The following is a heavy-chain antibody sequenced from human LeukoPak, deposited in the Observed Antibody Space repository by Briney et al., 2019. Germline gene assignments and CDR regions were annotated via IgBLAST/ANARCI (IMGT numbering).Heavy chain of an antibody. Sequence: SETLSLTCTVSTGSITNYYWNWIRQPPVKGLEWIGFVYYSGSTNNNPSLKSRVTISVDTSKSQFSLKLKSVTAADTAVYYCAGTHDSSGFYYGAFDLWGQGTTVSVSS. CDR2: VYYSGST. V-gene: IGHV4-59*08. J-gene: IGHJ3*01. D-gene: IGHD6-19*01. CDR1: TGSITNYY. CDR3: AGTHDSSGFYYGAFDL.